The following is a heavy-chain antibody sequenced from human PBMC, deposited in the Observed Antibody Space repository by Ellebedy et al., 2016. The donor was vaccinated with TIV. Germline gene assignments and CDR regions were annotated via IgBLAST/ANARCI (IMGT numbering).Heavy chain of an antibody. CDR3: AADRHSSGGNGYWVDY. CDR1: GLTFNIYL. CDR2: ISCSGGRT. D-gene: IGHD2-15*01. V-gene: IGHV3-23*01. Sequence: GESLKISCAASGLTFNIYLMNWVRQAPGKGLEWVSTISCSGGRTHYADSVKGRFTISRDNSKNTLYLQVNSLRAEDTAVYYCAADRHSSGGNGYWVDYWGQGTLVTVSS. J-gene: IGHJ4*02.